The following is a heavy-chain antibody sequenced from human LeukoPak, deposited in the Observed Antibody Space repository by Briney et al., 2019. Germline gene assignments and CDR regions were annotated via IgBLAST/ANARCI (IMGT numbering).Heavy chain of an antibody. J-gene: IGHJ5*02. CDR3: ARGNSGYDYPPPGGFDP. D-gene: IGHD5-12*01. CDR1: GGSISSYY. V-gene: IGHV4-59*01. CDR2: IYYSGST. Sequence: PSETLSLTCTVSGGSISSYYRSWIRQPPGKGLEWIGYIYYSGSTNYNPSLKSRVTISVDTSKNQFSLKLSSVTAADTAVYYCARGNSGYDYPPPGGFDPWGQGTLVTVSS.